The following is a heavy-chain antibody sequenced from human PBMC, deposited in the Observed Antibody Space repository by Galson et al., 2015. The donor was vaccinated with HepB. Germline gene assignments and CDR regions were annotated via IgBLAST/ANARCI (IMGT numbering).Heavy chain of an antibody. CDR2: ISGSGGST. D-gene: IGHD5-18*01. CDR3: ARWIQLWFGAFDY. J-gene: IGHJ4*02. V-gene: IGHV3-23*01. Sequence: LRLSCAASGFTFSSYAMSWVRQAPGKGLEWVSAISGSGGSTYYSDSVKGRFTISRDNSRNTLYLQTNSLRAEDTAVYYCARWIQLWFGAFDYWGQRTLVTVSS. CDR1: GFTFSSYA.